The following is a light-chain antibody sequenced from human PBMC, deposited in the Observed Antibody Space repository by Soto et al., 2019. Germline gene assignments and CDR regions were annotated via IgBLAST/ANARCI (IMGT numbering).Light chain of an antibody. CDR2: SNN. Sequence: VLTQPPSASGTPGQRVTISCSGSSSNIGSNYVYWYQQLPGTAPKLLIYSNNQRPSGVPDRFSGSKSGTSASLAISGLRSEDEADYYCAAWDDSLSGYVFGTGTKVTVL. CDR1: SSNIGSNY. V-gene: IGLV1-47*02. CDR3: AAWDDSLSGYV. J-gene: IGLJ1*01.